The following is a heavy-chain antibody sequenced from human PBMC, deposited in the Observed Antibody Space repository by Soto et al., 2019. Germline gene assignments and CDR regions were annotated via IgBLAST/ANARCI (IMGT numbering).Heavy chain of an antibody. CDR3: AKDFGKTSIRPAE. D-gene: IGHD3-3*02. V-gene: IGHV3-30*18. Sequence: HVQLVESGGGVVQPGRSLRLSCAVSGFNFSSYGMHWVRQAPGKGLEWVAVISYDGSHKASADSVKGRIAISRDNATNTLFLQMNRQREEDTAVYYCAKDFGKTSIRPAEWGQVTLFSV. CDR1: GFNFSSYG. CDR2: ISYDGSHK. J-gene: IGHJ4*02.